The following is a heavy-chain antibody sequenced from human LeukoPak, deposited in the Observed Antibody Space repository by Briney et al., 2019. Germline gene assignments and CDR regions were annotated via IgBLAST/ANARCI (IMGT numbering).Heavy chain of an antibody. CDR2: INHSGST. J-gene: IGHJ6*03. Sequence: SETLSLTCAVYGGSFSGYYWSWIRQPPGKGLEWIGEINHSGSTNYNPSLKSRVTISVDTSKNQFSLKLSSVTAADTAVYYCARLMGGIPHYYYYYYMDVWGKGTTVTISS. CDR3: ARLMGGIPHYYYYYYMDV. D-gene: IGHD3-16*01. V-gene: IGHV4-34*01. CDR1: GGSFSGYY.